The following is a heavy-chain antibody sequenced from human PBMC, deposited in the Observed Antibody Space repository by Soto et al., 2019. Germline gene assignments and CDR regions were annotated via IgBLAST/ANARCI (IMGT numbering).Heavy chain of an antibody. Sequence: SETLSLTCTVSGAYMRNDYYYWSWVRQNPGRDLEWIGHMHHSGRTHYNPSLKSRVAISVDKSKNQFSLKLSSVTAADTAVYYCARFGGVMDVWGQGTTVLVSS. CDR3: ARFGGVMDV. V-gene: IGHV4-31*03. D-gene: IGHD3-10*01. CDR2: MHHSGRT. CDR1: GAYMRNDYYY. J-gene: IGHJ6*02.